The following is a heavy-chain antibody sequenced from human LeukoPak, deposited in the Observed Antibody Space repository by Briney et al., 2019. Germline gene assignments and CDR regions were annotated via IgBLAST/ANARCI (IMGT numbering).Heavy chain of an antibody. CDR3: ARGWLAETTVVTPYNY. D-gene: IGHD4-23*01. CDR2: ITPIFGTA. J-gene: IGHJ4*02. CDR1: GGAFSSND. Sequence: SVKVSCKTSGGAFSSNDISWLRQAPGQWLEWMGWITPIFGTANYAQKFQGRVTITAVESMSTAYMELSSLRSEDTAVYYCARGWLAETTVVTPYNYWGQGTLVTVSS. V-gene: IGHV1-69*01.